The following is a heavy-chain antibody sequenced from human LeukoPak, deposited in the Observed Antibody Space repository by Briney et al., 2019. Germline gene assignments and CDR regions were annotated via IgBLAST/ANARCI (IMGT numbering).Heavy chain of an antibody. V-gene: IGHV4-59*01. CDR2: IYYSGST. Sequence: SETLSLTCTVSGGSISSYYWSWIRQPPGKGLEWIGYIYYSGSTNYNPSLKSRVTISVDTSKNQFSLKLSSVTAADTAVYYCARECSSSWYGLEVWGQGTLVTVSS. CDR1: GGSISSYY. CDR3: ARECSSSWYGLEV. D-gene: IGHD6-13*01. J-gene: IGHJ4*02.